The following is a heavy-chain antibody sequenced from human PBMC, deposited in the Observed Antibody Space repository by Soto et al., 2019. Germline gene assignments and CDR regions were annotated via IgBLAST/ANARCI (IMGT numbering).Heavy chain of an antibody. V-gene: IGHV3-21*01. Sequence: GGSLRLSCAASGFTFSSYSMNWVRQAPGKGLEWVSSISSSSSYIYYADSVKGRFTISRDNAKNSLYLQMNSLRAEDTAVYYCARGLVVVVAATPVSPFDYWGQGTLVTVSS. J-gene: IGHJ4*02. CDR2: ISSSSSYI. D-gene: IGHD2-15*01. CDR3: ARGLVVVVAATPVSPFDY. CDR1: GFTFSSYS.